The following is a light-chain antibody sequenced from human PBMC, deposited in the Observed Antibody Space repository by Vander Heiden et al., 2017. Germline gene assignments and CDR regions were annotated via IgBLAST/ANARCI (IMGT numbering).Light chain of an antibody. Sequence: SYELTQPPSVSVSPGQTASITCSGDNLGDKYACWYQQKPGQSPVRVISPECKRPSGIPERFSGSNSGNTATLTISGTQAMDEADYYCQAWDSSTAVVFGGGTKLTVL. CDR3: QAWDSSTAVV. CDR1: NLGDKY. CDR2: PEC. V-gene: IGLV3-1*01. J-gene: IGLJ2*01.